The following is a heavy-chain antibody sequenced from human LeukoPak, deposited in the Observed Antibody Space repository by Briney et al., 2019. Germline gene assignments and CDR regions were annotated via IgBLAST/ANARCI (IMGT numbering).Heavy chain of an antibody. CDR3: ARDWVSPNFDWLLSALDY. CDR1: RFTFSSYS. V-gene: IGHV3-21*01. D-gene: IGHD3-9*01. J-gene: IGHJ4*02. CDR2: ISSSSSYI. Sequence: PGGSLRLSCAASRFTFSSYSMNWVRQAPGKGLEWVSSISSSSSYIYYADSVKGRFTISRDNAKNSLYLQMNSLRAEDTAVYYCARDWVSPNFDWLLSALDYWGQGTLVTVSS.